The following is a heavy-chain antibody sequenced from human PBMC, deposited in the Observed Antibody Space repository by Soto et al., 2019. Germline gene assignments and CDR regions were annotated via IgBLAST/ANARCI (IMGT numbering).Heavy chain of an antibody. V-gene: IGHV1-69*04. D-gene: IGHD6-19*01. CDR3: AREPFIAVARRAYAFHI. J-gene: IGHJ3*02. Sequence: SVKVSCKASGGTFSSYTISWVRQAPGQGLEWMGRIIPILGIANYAQKFQGRVTITADKSTSTAYMELSSLRSEDTAVYYCAREPFIAVARRAYAFHIWCQGTMVTLSS. CDR2: IIPILGIA. CDR1: GGTFSSYT.